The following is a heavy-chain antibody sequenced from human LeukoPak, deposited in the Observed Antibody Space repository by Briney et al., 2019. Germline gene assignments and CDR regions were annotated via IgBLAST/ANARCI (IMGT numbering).Heavy chain of an antibody. CDR2: INPSGGSR. Sequence: ASVTVSCKASGDTFASSYMHWVRQAPGQGLEWMGIINPSGGSRSYAQKFQGRVTMTRDMSTNTVYMELSSLRSEDTAVYYCATEEHSGSYLDYWGQGTPVTVSS. D-gene: IGHD1-26*01. J-gene: IGHJ4*02. CDR1: GDTFASSY. V-gene: IGHV1-46*01. CDR3: ATEEHSGSYLDY.